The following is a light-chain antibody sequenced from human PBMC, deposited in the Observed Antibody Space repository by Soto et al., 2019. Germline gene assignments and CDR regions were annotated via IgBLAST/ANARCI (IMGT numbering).Light chain of an antibody. J-gene: IGLJ1*01. CDR1: SSNIGSNT. CDR2: NNN. CDR3: AAWDDSLNGLV. Sequence: QSVLTQPPAASGTPGQRVTISCSGSSSNIGSNTVNWYQQHPATAPKLLIYNNNQRPSGVPDRFSGSKSGTSAALAISGLQSEDEADYYCAAWDDSLNGLVFGTGTKVTVL. V-gene: IGLV1-44*01.